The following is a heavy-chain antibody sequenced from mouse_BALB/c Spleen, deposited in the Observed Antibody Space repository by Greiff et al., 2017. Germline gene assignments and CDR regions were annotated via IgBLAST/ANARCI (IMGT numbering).Heavy chain of an antibody. J-gene: IGHJ2*01. CDR1: GYSITSDYA. D-gene: IGHD1-2*01. V-gene: IGHV3-2*02. Sequence: EVKLQESGPGLVKPSQSLSLTCTVTGYSITSDYAWNWIRQFPGNKLEWMGYISYSGSTSYNPSLKSRISITRDTSKNQFFLQLNSVTTEDTATYYCARNYGYEGYFDYWGQGTTLTVSS. CDR2: ISYSGST. CDR3: ARNYGYEGYFDY.